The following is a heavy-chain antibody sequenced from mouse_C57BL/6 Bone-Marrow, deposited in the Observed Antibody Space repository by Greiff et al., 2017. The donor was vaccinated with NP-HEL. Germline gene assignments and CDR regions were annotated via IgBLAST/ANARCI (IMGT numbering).Heavy chain of an antibody. J-gene: IGHJ4*01. V-gene: IGHV1-53*01. CDR3: AHITTVVATRYAMDY. CDR1: GYTFTSYW. D-gene: IGHD1-1*01. CDR2: INPSNGGT. Sequence: QVHVKQPGTELVKPGATVKLSCKASGYTFTSYWMHWVKQRPGQGLEWIGNINPSNGGTNYNEKFKSKATLTVDKSSSTAYMQLSSLTSEDSAVYYCAHITTVVATRYAMDYWGQGTSVTVSS.